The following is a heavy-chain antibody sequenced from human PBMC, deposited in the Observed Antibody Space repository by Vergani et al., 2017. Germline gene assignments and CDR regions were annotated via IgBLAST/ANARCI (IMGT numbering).Heavy chain of an antibody. D-gene: IGHD5-18*01. V-gene: IGHV3-30*01. CDR1: GFTFSSYA. J-gene: IGHJ4*02. CDR3: ARSGYSYGYEYYFDY. CDR2: ISYDGSNK. Sequence: VQLLESGGGLVQPGGSLRLSCAASGFTFSSYAMHWVRQAPGKGLEWVAVISYDGSNKYYADSVKGRFTISRDNSKNTLYLQMNSLRAEDTAVYYCARSGYSYGYEYYFDYWGQGTLVTVSS.